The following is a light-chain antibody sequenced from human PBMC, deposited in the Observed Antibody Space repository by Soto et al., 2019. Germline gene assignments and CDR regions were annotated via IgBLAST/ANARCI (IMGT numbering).Light chain of an antibody. CDR1: SSDVGGYNY. J-gene: IGLJ1*01. V-gene: IGLV2-14*01. Sequence: QSVLTQPASMSGSPGQSITISCTGTSSDVGGYNYVSWYQQHPGKVPKVMIYEVSNRPSGVSNRFSGSKSGNTASLTISGLRAEDEADYYCSSYTSTATYVFGTGTKVTVL. CDR3: SSYTSTATYV. CDR2: EVS.